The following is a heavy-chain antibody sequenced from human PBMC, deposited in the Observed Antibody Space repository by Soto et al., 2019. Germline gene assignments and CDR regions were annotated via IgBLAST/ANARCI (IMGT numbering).Heavy chain of an antibody. J-gene: IGHJ4*02. CDR1: GGSISSSSYY. D-gene: IGHD1-1*01. Sequence: PSETLSLTCTVSGGSISSSSYYWGWIRQPPGKGLEWIGSIYYSGSTYYNPSLKSRVTISVDTSKNQFSLKLSSVTAADTAVYYCAGGNGYNWNGVYFDYWGQGTLVTVSS. CDR3: AGGNGYNWNGVYFDY. V-gene: IGHV4-39*01. CDR2: IYYSGST.